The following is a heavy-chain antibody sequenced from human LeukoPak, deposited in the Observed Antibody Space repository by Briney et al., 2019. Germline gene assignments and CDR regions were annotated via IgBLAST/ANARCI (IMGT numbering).Heavy chain of an antibody. D-gene: IGHD1-1*01. CDR3: AKGQELDDGVFDS. J-gene: IGHJ4*02. CDR2: ISGGGGST. Sequence: GGSLRLPCAASAFTFSSYAMNWVRQAREKGLEWVSCISGGGGSTYYADSVKGRFTISRDNSKNALFLQMNSLRVEDTAIYYCAKGQELDDGVFDSWGQGTLVTVSS. CDR1: AFTFSSYA. V-gene: IGHV3-23*01.